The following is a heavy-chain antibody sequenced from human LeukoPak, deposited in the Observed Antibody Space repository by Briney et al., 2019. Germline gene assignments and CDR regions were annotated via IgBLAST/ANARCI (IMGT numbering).Heavy chain of an antibody. Sequence: PSETLSLTCTGSGGSVSSADYYWNWIRQLPGKGVAGVGYMHYSGRRNYNTSLKSRVTISVDTSKNQFSLQLSSVTAADTAVYYCARGGVGATDVGFDYWGQGTLVTVSS. J-gene: IGHJ4*02. CDR2: MHYSGRR. CDR1: GGSVSSADYY. CDR3: ARGGVGATDVGFDY. V-gene: IGHV4-61*08. D-gene: IGHD1-26*01.